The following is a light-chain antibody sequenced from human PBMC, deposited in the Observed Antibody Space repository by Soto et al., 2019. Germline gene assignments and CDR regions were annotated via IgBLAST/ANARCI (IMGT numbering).Light chain of an antibody. CDR3: QQANSFPWT. V-gene: IGKV1-12*01. Sequence: DIQITHVTSSVSASLGDSVTIICRCSQGISSWLAWYQQKPGKAPKLLIYAASSLQSGVPSRFSGSGSGTDFTLTISSLQPEDFATYYCQQANSFPWTFGQGTKLDIK. J-gene: IGKJ1*01. CDR1: QGISSW. CDR2: AAS.